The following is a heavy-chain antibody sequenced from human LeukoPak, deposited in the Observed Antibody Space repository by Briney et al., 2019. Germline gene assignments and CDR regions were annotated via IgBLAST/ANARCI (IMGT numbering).Heavy chain of an antibody. D-gene: IGHD3-22*01. CDR2: IYPGDSDT. CDR1: GYSFTSYW. J-gene: IGHJ5*02. V-gene: IGHV5-51*01. CDR3: ARREDSSGYYYGT. Sequence: GESLKISCKGSGYSFTSYWTGWVRQMPGKGLEWMGIIYPGDSDTRYSPSFQGQVTISADKSISTAYLQWSSLKASDTAMYYCARREDSSGYYYGTWGQGTLVTVSS.